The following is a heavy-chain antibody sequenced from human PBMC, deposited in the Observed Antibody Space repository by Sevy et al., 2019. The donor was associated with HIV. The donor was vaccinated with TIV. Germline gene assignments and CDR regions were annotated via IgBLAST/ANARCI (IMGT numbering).Heavy chain of an antibody. V-gene: IGHV4-4*02. Sequence: SETLSLTCDVSGGSISSTNWWSWVRQPPGKGLEWIGEVYHSGTTNYNPSLKRRVTMSVDKSKNQLSLKLSSVTAADTALYYCARRFYYDSSTHYQYYFDYWGQGTLVTVSS. D-gene: IGHD3-22*01. CDR3: ARRFYYDSSTHYQYYFDY. CDR1: GGSISSTNW. J-gene: IGHJ4*02. CDR2: VYHSGTT.